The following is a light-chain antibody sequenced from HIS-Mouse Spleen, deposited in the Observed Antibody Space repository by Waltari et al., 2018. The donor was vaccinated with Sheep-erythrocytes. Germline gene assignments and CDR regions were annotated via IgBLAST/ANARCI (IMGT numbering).Light chain of an antibody. CDR3: QAWDSSTGVV. CDR2: QVS. Sequence: SYELTQPPSVSVSPGQTASITCSGDKLGDKYAWWYQQKPGQSPVLVIYQVSKRPSGIPERFSGSNSGNTATLTISGTQAMDEADYYCQAWDSSTGVVFGGGTKLTVL. J-gene: IGLJ2*01. V-gene: IGLV3-1*01. CDR1: KLGDKY.